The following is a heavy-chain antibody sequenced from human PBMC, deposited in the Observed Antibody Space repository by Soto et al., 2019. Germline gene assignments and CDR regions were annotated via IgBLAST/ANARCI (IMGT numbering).Heavy chain of an antibody. CDR2: ICSSGTT. V-gene: IGHV4-59*01. Sequence: PSETLSLTCTVSGGSIRSYCWTWIRQPPGEGLEWIGCICSSGTTNYNPSLKSRVTISVDTSKNQFSLKLSSVTAADTAVYYCARGPAITIFGVVTQAFDYWGQGTLVTVSS. J-gene: IGHJ4*02. CDR3: ARGPAITIFGVVTQAFDY. CDR1: GGSIRSYC. D-gene: IGHD3-3*01.